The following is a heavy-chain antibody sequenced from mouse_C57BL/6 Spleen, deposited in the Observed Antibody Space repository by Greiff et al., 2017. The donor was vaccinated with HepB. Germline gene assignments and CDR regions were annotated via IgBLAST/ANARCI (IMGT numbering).Heavy chain of an antibody. CDR2: ISDGGSYT. Sequence: VQLKESGGGLVKPGGSLKLSCAASGFTFSSYAMSWVRQTPEKRLEWVATISDGGSYTYYPDNVKGRFTISRDNAKNNLYLQMSHLKSEDTAMYYCARDYDCAWFAYWGQGTLVTVSA. CDR1: GFTFSSYA. CDR3: ARDYDCAWFAY. J-gene: IGHJ3*01. V-gene: IGHV5-4*01. D-gene: IGHD2-12*01.